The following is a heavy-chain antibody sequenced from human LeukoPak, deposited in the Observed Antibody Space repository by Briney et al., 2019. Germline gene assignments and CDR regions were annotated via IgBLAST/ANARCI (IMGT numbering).Heavy chain of an antibody. D-gene: IGHD6-13*01. CDR3: ARGRGAATGTSGSYYYYYMDV. CDR2: INTNTGNP. CDR1: GYTFTSYA. Sequence: ASVKVSCKASGYTFTSYAMSWVRQAPGQGLEWMGWINTNTGNPTYAQGFTGRFVFSLDTSVSTAYLQISSLKAEDTALYYCARGRGAATGTSGSYYYYYMDVWGKGTTVTVSS. J-gene: IGHJ6*03. V-gene: IGHV7-4-1*02.